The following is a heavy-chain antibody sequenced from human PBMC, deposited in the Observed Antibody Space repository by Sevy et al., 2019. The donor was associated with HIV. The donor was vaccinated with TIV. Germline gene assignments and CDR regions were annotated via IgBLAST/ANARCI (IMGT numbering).Heavy chain of an antibody. CDR3: ARDRYCSTSRCYNWIDP. Sequence: GGSLRLSCAASGFAFNTFVMHWVRRAPGKGLEWVAFISFDENIEYYADSVKGRFTISRDNSKNMLYLQMNSLRAEDTAMYYCARDRYCSTSRCYNWIDPWGQGSLVTVSS. CDR2: ISFDENIE. V-gene: IGHV3-33*01. D-gene: IGHD2-2*01. CDR1: GFAFNTFV. J-gene: IGHJ5*02.